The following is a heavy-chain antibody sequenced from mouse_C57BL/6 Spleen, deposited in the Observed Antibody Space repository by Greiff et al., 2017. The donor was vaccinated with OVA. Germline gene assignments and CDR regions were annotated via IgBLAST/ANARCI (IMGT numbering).Heavy chain of an antibody. D-gene: IGHD3-2*02. Sequence: EVKLVESGPELVKPGASVKISCKASGYSFTGYYMNWVKQSPEKSLEWIGEINPSTGGTTYNQKFKAKATLTVAKSSSTAYMQLKSLTSEDSAVYYCARGLDSSGSAWFAYWGQGTLVTVSA. CDR3: ARGLDSSGSAWFAY. J-gene: IGHJ3*01. CDR2: INPSTGGT. CDR1: GYSFTGYY. V-gene: IGHV1-42*01.